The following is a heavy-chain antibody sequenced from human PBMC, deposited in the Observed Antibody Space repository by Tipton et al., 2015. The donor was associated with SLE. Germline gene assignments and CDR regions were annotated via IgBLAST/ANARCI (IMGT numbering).Heavy chain of an antibody. J-gene: IGHJ6*02. CDR3: AREWGGMDV. V-gene: IGHV4-4*09. CDR2: IYTSGST. Sequence: TLSLTCTVSGGSISSYYWSWIRQPPGKGLEWIGYIYTSGSTNYNPSLKSRVTISVDTSKNQFSLKVSSVTAADTAVYYCAREWGGMDVWGQGTTVTVSS. D-gene: IGHD3-3*01. CDR1: GGSISSYY.